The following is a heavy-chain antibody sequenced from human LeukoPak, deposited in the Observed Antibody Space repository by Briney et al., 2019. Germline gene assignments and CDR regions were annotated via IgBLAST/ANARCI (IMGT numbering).Heavy chain of an antibody. CDR3: ARGTFGGAIVDY. D-gene: IGHD3-16*01. V-gene: IGHV3-30-3*01. CDR2: ISYDGSNK. J-gene: IGHJ4*02. CDR1: GFTFSSYA. Sequence: GGSLRLSCAASGFTFSSYAMHWVRQAPGKGLEWVAVISYDGSNKYYADSVKGRFTISRDNSKNTLYLQMNGLRAEDTAVYYCARGTFGGAIVDYWGQGTLVTVSS.